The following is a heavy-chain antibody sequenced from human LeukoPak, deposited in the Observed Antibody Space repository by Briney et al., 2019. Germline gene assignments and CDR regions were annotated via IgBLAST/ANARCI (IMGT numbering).Heavy chain of an antibody. J-gene: IGHJ4*02. V-gene: IGHV4-61*02. D-gene: IGHD6-6*01. CDR3: ASLPNGKYLIDY. Sequence: SQTLSLTCTVSGGSINSGTNYWSRIRQPAGKGLEGIGRVYTSGSTNYNPSYKSRATISLDTSKNQFSLKVSSVTAADTAVYYCASLPNGKYLIDYWGQGTLVTVSS. CDR2: VYTSGST. CDR1: GGSINSGTNY.